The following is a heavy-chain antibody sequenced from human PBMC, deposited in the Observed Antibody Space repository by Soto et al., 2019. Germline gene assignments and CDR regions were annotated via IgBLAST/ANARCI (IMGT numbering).Heavy chain of an antibody. CDR3: TRRTLGVFEY. CDR1: GYSLTSYG. Sequence: QIQLVQSGGEVKRPGASVMVSCKASGYSLTSYGISWVRLVPGQGLEWMAWITTSNGNRNFARKFQDRVSLTADISTSTVYMELRSLTSDDTAVYYCTRRTLGVFEYWGQGTLVTVSS. CDR2: ITTSNGNR. J-gene: IGHJ4*02. V-gene: IGHV1-18*04. D-gene: IGHD3-16*01.